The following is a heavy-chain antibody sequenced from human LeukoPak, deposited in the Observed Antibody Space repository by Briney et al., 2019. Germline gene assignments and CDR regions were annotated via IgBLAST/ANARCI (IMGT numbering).Heavy chain of an antibody. V-gene: IGHV3-33*01. CDR3: ARELYYDSSGYYPHDAFDI. D-gene: IGHD3-22*01. Sequence: GGSLRLSCAASGFTSSSYGMHWVRQAPGKGLEWVAVIWYDGSNKYYADSVKGRFTISRDNSKNTLYLQMNSLRAEDTAVYYCARELYYDSSGYYPHDAFDIWGQGTMVTVSS. CDR1: GFTSSSYG. CDR2: IWYDGSNK. J-gene: IGHJ3*02.